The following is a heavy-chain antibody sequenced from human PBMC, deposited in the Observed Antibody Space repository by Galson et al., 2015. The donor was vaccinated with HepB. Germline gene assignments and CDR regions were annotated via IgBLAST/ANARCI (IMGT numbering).Heavy chain of an antibody. V-gene: IGHV3-30*03. Sequence: SLRLSCAASGFTFSSYGMHWVRQAPGKGLEWVAVISYDGSNKYYADSVKGRFTISRDNSKNTLYLQMNSLRAEDTAVYYCAIGDYDGFDYWGQGTLVTVSS. CDR2: ISYDGSNK. J-gene: IGHJ4*02. CDR3: AIGDYDGFDY. D-gene: IGHD3-16*01. CDR1: GFTFSSYG.